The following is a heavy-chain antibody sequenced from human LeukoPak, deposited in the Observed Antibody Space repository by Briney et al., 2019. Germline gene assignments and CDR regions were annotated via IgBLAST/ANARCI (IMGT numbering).Heavy chain of an antibody. CDR2: ISGSGGTI. D-gene: IGHD1-26*01. CDR3: ASTGIVGATDY. CDR1: GFTFSDYY. V-gene: IGHV3-11*04. Sequence: GGSLRLSCAASGFTFSDYYMSWIRQAPGKGLEWVSYISGSGGTINYADSVKGRFTISRDNSKNTLYLQMNSLRAEDTAVYYCASTGIVGATDYWGQGTLVTVSS. J-gene: IGHJ4*02.